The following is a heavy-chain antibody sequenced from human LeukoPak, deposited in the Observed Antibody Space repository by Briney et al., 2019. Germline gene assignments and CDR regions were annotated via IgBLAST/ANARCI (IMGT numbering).Heavy chain of an antibody. CDR2: ISSSGSTI. CDR3: VRGYSFGPYGMDV. D-gene: IGHD2-15*01. J-gene: IGHJ6*02. V-gene: IGHV3-48*03. CDR1: GFTFSSYE. Sequence: GGSLRLSCAASGFTFSSYEMNWVRQAPGKGLEWVSYISSSGSTIYYADSVKGRFTISRDNSKNTLYLQMSSLRAEDTAVYFCVRGYSFGPYGMDVWGQGTTVTVSS.